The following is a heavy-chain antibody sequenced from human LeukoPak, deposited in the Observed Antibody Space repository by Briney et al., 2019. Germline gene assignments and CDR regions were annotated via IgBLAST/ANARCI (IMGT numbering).Heavy chain of an antibody. CDR2: IYYSGST. Sequence: SETLSLTCTVSGGSISSSSYYWGWIRQPPGKGLEWIGSIYYSGSTYYNPSLKSRVTISVDTSKNQLSLKLSSVTAADTAVYYCARDPGSSGWTKYYYYYYMDVWGKGTTVTVSS. D-gene: IGHD6-19*01. CDR3: ARDPGSSGWTKYYYYYYMDV. CDR1: GGSISSSSYY. V-gene: IGHV4-39*07. J-gene: IGHJ6*03.